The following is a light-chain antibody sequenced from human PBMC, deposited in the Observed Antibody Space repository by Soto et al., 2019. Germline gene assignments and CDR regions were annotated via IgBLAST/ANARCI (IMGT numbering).Light chain of an antibody. CDR2: GAS. Sequence: EIVLTQSPGTLSLSPGERATLSCRASQSVRRSNLAGYQQKPGQVPRLLMYGASSRATGIPDRFSGSGSGTDFTLTISRLEPEDFAVYYCQQYGSSPLTFGGGTKVEIK. CDR3: QQYGSSPLT. CDR1: QSVRRSN. J-gene: IGKJ4*01. V-gene: IGKV3-20*01.